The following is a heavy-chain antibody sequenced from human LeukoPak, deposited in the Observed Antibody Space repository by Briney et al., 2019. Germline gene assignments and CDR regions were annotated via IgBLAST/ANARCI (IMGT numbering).Heavy chain of an antibody. D-gene: IGHD5-18*01. V-gene: IGHV3-23*01. CDR1: GFTFTNYG. CDR3: AREEGYIYGLLDY. J-gene: IGHJ4*02. Sequence: RRRLRLSCAASGFTFTNYGMSWVRQAPGKGPEWVSAISGGGGTTYYADSVKGRFTSSRDNSKNTLYLQMNSLRADDTDVYYCAREEGYIYGLLDYWGQGTLVTVSS. CDR2: ISGGGGTT.